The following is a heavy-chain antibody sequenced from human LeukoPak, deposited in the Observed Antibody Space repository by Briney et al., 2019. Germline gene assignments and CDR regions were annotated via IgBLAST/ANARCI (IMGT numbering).Heavy chain of an antibody. CDR2: ISSSGSTI. Sequence: GGSLRLSCAASGFTFSSYQMNWVRQAPGKGLQWVSYISSSGSTIYYADSVKGRFTISRDNAKNSLYLQMSSLRAEDTAVYYCTRITTAMDVDYWGQGTLVTVYS. CDR1: GFTFSSYQ. CDR3: TRITTAMDVDY. J-gene: IGHJ4*02. V-gene: IGHV3-48*03. D-gene: IGHD5-18*01.